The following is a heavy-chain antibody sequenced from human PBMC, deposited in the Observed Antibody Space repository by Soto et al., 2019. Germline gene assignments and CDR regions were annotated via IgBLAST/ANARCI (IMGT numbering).Heavy chain of an antibody. CDR3: AHRHGFGEFDS. V-gene: IGHV2-5*02. D-gene: IGHD3-10*01. J-gene: IGHJ5*01. CDR2: IYWDDDK. CDR1: GFSLTTSGVG. Sequence: QITLKESGPTLVKPTQTLTLTCTFSGFSLTTSGVGVGWIRQPPGKALEWLALIYWDDDKRYSPSLKSRLTITQDTSRNQVVLTMTNMDPVDTATYFCAHRHGFGEFDSWGQGTLVTVSS.